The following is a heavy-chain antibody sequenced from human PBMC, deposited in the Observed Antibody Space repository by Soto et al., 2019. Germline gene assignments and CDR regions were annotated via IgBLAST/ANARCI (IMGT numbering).Heavy chain of an antibody. CDR1: GGSISSYY. V-gene: IGHV4-59*08. Sequence: SETLSLTCTVSGGSISSYYWSWIRQPPGKGLEWIGYIYYSGSTNYNPSLKSRVTISVDTSKNQFSLKLSSVTAADTAVYYCARHTGTTFDYYYYMDVWGKGTTVTVSS. D-gene: IGHD1-7*01. CDR3: ARHTGTTFDYYYYMDV. CDR2: IYYSGST. J-gene: IGHJ6*03.